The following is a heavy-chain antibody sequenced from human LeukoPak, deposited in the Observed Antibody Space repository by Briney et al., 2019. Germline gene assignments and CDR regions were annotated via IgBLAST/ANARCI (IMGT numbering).Heavy chain of an antibody. V-gene: IGHV4-31*03. Sequence: PSQTLSLTCTVSGGSISSGGYYWSWIRQHPGKGLEWIGYIYYSGSTYYNPSLKSRVTISVGTSKNQFSLKLSSVTAADTAVYYCARERLQSSHFDYWGQGTLVTVSS. J-gene: IGHJ4*02. CDR2: IYYSGST. D-gene: IGHD5-18*01. CDR3: ARERLQSSHFDY. CDR1: GGSISSGGYY.